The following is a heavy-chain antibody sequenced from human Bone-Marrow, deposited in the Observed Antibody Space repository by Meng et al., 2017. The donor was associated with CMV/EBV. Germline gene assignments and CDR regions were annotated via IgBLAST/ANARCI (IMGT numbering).Heavy chain of an antibody. Sequence: ASVKVSCKASGYTFTGYYMHWVRQAPGQGLEWMGWINPNSGGTNYAQKFQGRVTMTRDTSISTAYMELSRLRSDDTAVYYCARDRIAARRAGELDYYYYGMDVWGQGTTVTVSS. J-gene: IGHJ6*02. D-gene: IGHD6-6*01. CDR1: GYTFTGYY. V-gene: IGHV1-2*02. CDR3: ARDRIAARRAGELDYYYYGMDV. CDR2: INPNSGGT.